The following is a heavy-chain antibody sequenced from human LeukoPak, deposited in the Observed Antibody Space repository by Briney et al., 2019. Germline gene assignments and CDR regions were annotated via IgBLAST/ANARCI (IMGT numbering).Heavy chain of an antibody. CDR2: IKQDGSEK. J-gene: IGHJ4*02. CDR1: GFTFSGYW. V-gene: IGHV3-7*01. CDR3: VRGKGGDS. D-gene: IGHD3-3*01. Sequence: GGSLRLSCAASGFTFSGYWMTWVRQAPGKGLEWVANIKQDGSEKYYVDSVKGRSTISRDNAKNSLYLQMNSLRAEDTAVYYCVRGKGGDSWGQGTLVTVSS.